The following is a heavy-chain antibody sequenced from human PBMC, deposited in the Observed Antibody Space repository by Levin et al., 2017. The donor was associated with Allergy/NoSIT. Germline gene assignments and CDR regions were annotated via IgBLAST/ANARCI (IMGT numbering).Heavy chain of an antibody. CDR1: GFTFSSYA. CDR3: ARGGGVIVVVITPDY. J-gene: IGHJ4*02. V-gene: IGHV3-30*04. D-gene: IGHD3-22*01. Sequence: GGSLRLSCAASGFTFSSYAMHWVRQAPGKGLEWVAVISYDGSNKYYADSVKGRFTISRDNSKNTLYLQMNSLRAEDTAVYYCARGGGVIVVVITPDYWGQGTLVTVSS. CDR2: ISYDGSNK.